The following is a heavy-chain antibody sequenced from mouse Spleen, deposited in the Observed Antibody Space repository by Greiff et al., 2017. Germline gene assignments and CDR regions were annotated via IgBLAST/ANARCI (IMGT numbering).Heavy chain of an antibody. Sequence: VQLQQSGAELVRPGASVTLSCKASGYTFTDYEMHWVKQTPVHGLEWIGAIDPETGGTAYNQKFKGKAILTADKSSSTAYMQLSSLTSEDSAVYYCARDDGYSPWFAYWGQGTLVTVSA. CDR1: GYTFTDYE. CDR2: IDPETGGT. CDR3: ARDDGYSPWFAY. D-gene: IGHD2-3*01. J-gene: IGHJ3*01. V-gene: IGHV1-15*01.